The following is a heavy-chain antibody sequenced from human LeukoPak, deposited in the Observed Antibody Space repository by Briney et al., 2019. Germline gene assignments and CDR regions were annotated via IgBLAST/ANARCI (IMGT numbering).Heavy chain of an antibody. D-gene: IGHD6-19*01. CDR2: INHSGST. Sequence: PSETLSPTCAVYGGSFSGYYWSWIRQPPGKGLEWIGEINHSGSTNYNPSLKSRVTISVDTSKNQFSLKLSSVTAADTAVYYCARVGSGWYRGYWGQGTLVTVSS. CDR1: GGSFSGYY. J-gene: IGHJ4*02. CDR3: ARVGSGWYRGY. V-gene: IGHV4-34*01.